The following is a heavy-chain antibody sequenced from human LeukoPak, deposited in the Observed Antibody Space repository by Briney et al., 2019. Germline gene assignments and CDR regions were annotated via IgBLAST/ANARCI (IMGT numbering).Heavy chain of an antibody. CDR1: GGSISSGGYY. J-gene: IGHJ6*02. D-gene: IGHD2-2*01. V-gene: IGHV4-31*03. CDR2: IYYSGST. CDR3: ARDRVVPGTTAIYYYTMDV. Sequence: SETLSLTCTVSGGSISSGGYYWSWIRQHPGKGLEWIGYIYYSGSTYYNPSLKSRVTISVDTSKNQFSLKLSSVTAADTAVYYCARDRVVPGTTAIYYYTMDVWGQGTTVTVSS.